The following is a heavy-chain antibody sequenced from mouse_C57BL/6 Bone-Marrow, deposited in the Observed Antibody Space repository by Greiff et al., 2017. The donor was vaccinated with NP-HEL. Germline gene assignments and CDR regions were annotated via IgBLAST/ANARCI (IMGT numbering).Heavy chain of an antibody. Sequence: QVQLQQSGPGLVQPGASVKISCKASGYAFSSSWMNWVKQRPGKGLEWIGRIYPGDGDTNYTGTFKGQGTLTADKSSSTAYMQLSSLTSEDSAVYFCARGVPYYYGSSYPYYFDYWGQGTTLTVSS. V-gene: IGHV1-82*01. D-gene: IGHD1-1*01. J-gene: IGHJ2*01. CDR3: ARGVPYYYGSSYPYYFDY. CDR2: IYPGDGDT. CDR1: GYAFSSSW.